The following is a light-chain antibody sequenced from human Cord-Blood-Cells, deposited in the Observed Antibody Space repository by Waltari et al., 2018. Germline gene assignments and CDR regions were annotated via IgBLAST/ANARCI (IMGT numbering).Light chain of an antibody. V-gene: IGKV1-39*01. CDR1: QSISSY. Sequence: DIQMTQSPSSLSASVGDRVTITCRASQSISSYLNWYQQKPGKAPKLPIYAASSLQSGVPSRFSGSVSGTDFTLTISSLQPEDFATYYCQQSYSSPDTFGQGTKLEIK. CDR3: QQSYSSPDT. J-gene: IGKJ2*01. CDR2: AAS.